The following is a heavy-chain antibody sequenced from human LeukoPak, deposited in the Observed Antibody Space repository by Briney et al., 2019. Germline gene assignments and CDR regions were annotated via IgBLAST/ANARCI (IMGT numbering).Heavy chain of an antibody. CDR2: ISSSSSTI. Sequence: PGGSLRLSCAASGFTFSSYSMNWVRQAPGKGLEWVSYISSSSSTIYYADSVKGRFTISRDNAKNSLYLQMNSLRAEDTAVYYCARDGVPWSMIGPDYYYYYGMDVWGQGTTVTVSS. V-gene: IGHV3-48*04. CDR1: GFTFSSYS. D-gene: IGHD3-22*01. J-gene: IGHJ6*02. CDR3: ARDGVPWSMIGPDYYYYYGMDV.